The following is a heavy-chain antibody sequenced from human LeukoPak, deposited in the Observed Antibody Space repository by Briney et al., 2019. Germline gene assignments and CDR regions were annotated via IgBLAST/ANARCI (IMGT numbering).Heavy chain of an antibody. J-gene: IGHJ5*02. Sequence: ASVKVSCKASGYTFTSYDINWVRQATGQGLEWMGWMNPNSGNTGYAQKFQGRVTMTRNTSISTAYMELSSLRSEDTAVYYCARGPVARGAGPLFRWFDPWGQGTLVTVSS. V-gene: IGHV1-8*01. CDR3: ARGPVARGAGPLFRWFDP. CDR1: GYTFTSYD. D-gene: IGHD3-10*01. CDR2: MNPNSGNT.